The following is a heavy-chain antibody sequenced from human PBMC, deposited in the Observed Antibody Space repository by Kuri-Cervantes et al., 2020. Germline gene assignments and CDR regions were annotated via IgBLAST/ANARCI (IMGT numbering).Heavy chain of an antibody. CDR2: ISSSSTI. V-gene: IGHV3-48*01. CDR3: AKNKGLDSGYQFDY. Sequence: GGSLRLSCAASGFTFSSYSMNWVRQAPGKGLEWVSYISSSSTIYYADSVKGRFTISRDNAKNSLYLQMNSLRAEDTAVYYCAKNKGLDSGYQFDYWGQGTLVTVSS. J-gene: IGHJ4*02. D-gene: IGHD3-22*01. CDR1: GFTFSSYS.